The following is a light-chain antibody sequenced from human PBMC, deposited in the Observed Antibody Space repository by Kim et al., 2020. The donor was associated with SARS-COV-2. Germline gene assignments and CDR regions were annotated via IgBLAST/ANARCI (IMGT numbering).Light chain of an antibody. CDR2: GAS. CDR3: QQYGGSPFT. CDR1: PGVSSNY. V-gene: IGKV3-20*01. Sequence: SPGQRATLACRASPGVSSNYLAWYQQKPGQAPRLLIYGASSRATGIPDRFGGSGSGTDFTLTISRLEPEDFAVYYCQQYGGSPFTFGGGTKVDIK. J-gene: IGKJ4*01.